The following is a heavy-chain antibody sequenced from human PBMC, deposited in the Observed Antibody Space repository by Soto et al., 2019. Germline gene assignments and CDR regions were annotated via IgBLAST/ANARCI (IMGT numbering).Heavy chain of an antibody. J-gene: IGHJ4*02. CDR3: ARGGLTTVTTGDFDY. CDR1: GGSFRGYY. Sequence: QVQLQQWGAGLLKPSETLSLTCAVYGGSFRGYYWSWIRQPPGKGLGWIGEINHSGSTNYNPSLKSRVTISVDTSKNQFSLKLSSVTAADTAVYYCARGGLTTVTTGDFDYWGQGTLVTVSS. V-gene: IGHV4-34*01. CDR2: INHSGST. D-gene: IGHD4-17*01.